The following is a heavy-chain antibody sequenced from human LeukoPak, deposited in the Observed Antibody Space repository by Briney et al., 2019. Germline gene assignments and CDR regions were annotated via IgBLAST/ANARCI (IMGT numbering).Heavy chain of an antibody. J-gene: IGHJ3*01. CDR1: GGSISSYY. CDR2: IYYSGST. V-gene: IGHV4-59*01. CDR3: AGDGGEEAFDL. D-gene: IGHD3-16*01. Sequence: SETLSLTCTVSGGSISSYYWSWIRQPPGKGLEWIGYIYYSGSTNYNPSLKSRVTISVDTSKNQFSLKLSSVTAADTAVYYCAGDGGEEAFDLWGQGTMVTVSS.